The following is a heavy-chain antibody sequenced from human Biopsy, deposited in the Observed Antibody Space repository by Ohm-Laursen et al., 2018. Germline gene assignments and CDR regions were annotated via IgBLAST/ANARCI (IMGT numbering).Heavy chain of an antibody. CDR2: ISHTGYT. CDR1: GGSISNNNYY. J-gene: IGHJ1*01. Sequence: SQTLSLTCPVSGGSISNNNYYWGWIRQPPGKGLEWIGHISHTGYTSYKSSLKSRVTISLDTSRKHFSLRLTSLAAADTAVYYCARGSYEYGGLYFPHWGQGTLVTVSS. D-gene: IGHD4-23*01. CDR3: ARGSYEYGGLYFPH. V-gene: IGHV4-61*09.